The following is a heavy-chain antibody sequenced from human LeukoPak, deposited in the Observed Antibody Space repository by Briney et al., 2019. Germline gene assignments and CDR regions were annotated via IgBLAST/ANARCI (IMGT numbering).Heavy chain of an antibody. V-gene: IGHV4-38-2*01. J-gene: IGHJ4*02. CDR1: GYSISSGYY. D-gene: IGHD3-22*01. CDR3: ARYYYDSSGYYWGNFDY. CDR2: IYHSRST. Sequence: SETLSLTCAVSGYSISSGYYWGWIRQPPGKGLEWIGNIYHSRSTYYNPSLKSRVTISVDTSKNQFSLKLSSVTAADTAVYYCARYYYDSSGYYWGNFDYWGQGTLVTLSS.